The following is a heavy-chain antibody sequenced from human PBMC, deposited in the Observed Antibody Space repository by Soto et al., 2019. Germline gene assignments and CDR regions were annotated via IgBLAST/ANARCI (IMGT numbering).Heavy chain of an antibody. D-gene: IGHD2-15*01. Sequence: XSVKVSCKASVYTFTSYYMHWVRQAPGQGLEWMGIINPSGGSTSYAQKFQGRVTMTRDTSTSTVYMELSSLRSEDTAVYYCARKGGYCSGGSCYALSYYYYGMDVWGQGTTVTVSS. CDR2: INPSGGST. CDR1: VYTFTSYY. J-gene: IGHJ6*02. V-gene: IGHV1-46*01. CDR3: ARKGGYCSGGSCYALSYYYYGMDV.